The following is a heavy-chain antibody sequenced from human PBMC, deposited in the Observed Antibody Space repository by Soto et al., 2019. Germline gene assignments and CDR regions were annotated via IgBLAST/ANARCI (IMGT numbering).Heavy chain of an antibody. CDR3: ATISFSALIMRAVDI. D-gene: IGHD2-21*01. CDR2: IKGDGSEE. Sequence: EVQLVESGGGLVQPGESLRLSCAASGFSFSSYWMRWVRQAPGKGLEWVANIKGDGSEENYVDSLKGRFTISRDNARNTLFLQMDSLRAEDTAVYYCATISFSALIMRAVDIWGRGIMVTVSS. CDR1: GFSFSSYW. J-gene: IGHJ3*02. V-gene: IGHV3-7*01.